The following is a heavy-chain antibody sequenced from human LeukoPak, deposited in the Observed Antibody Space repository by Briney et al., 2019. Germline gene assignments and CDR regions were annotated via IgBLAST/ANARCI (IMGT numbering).Heavy chain of an antibody. CDR3: ARDLPYYYGSETG. V-gene: IGHV1-2*02. D-gene: IGHD3-10*01. CDR2: INPNSGGI. CDR1: GYTFTGYY. Sequence: GASVKVSCKASGYTFTGYYMHWVRQAPGQGLEWMGCINPNSGGINYAQKFQGRVTMTRDTSISTAYMELSRLRSDDTAVYYCARDLPYYYGSETGWGQGTLVTVSS. J-gene: IGHJ4*02.